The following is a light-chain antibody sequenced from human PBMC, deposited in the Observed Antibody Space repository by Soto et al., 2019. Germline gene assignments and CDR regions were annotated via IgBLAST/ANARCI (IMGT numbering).Light chain of an antibody. J-gene: IGKJ1*01. CDR3: QQYNSYSRT. CDR1: QPINNY. CDR2: GAT. V-gene: IGKV1-16*01. Sequence: EIQMTQSPATLSASVGDRVTITCRASQPINNYLNWYQQKPGKAPKCLIYGATSLQSGVPSRFSGSGSGTEFTLTISSLQPDDFATYYCQQYNSYSRTFGQGTKVDIK.